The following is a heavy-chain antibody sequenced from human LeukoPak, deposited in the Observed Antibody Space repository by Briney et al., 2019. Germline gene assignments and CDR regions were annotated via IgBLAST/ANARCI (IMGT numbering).Heavy chain of an antibody. CDR3: ARHPIAVAVCWFDP. Sequence: PSETLSLTCTVSGGSISSSSYYWGWIRQPPGKGLEWIGSIYYSGSTYYNPSLKSRVTISVDTSKNQPSLKLSSVTAADTAVYYCARHPIAVAVCWFDPWGQGTLVTVSS. CDR1: GGSISSSSYY. D-gene: IGHD6-19*01. J-gene: IGHJ5*02. CDR2: IYYSGST. V-gene: IGHV4-39*01.